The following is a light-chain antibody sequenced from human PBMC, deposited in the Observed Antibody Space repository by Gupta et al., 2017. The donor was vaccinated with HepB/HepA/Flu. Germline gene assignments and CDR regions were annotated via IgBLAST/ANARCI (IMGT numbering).Light chain of an antibody. J-gene: IGKJ4*01. Sequence: EIVLTQSPATLSVSPGERATLSCRAIQSVSSNLAWYQHKPGQAPRLRIFGASTRATGIPASFSGSGSGTESTLTISSRQSEDFGVYYCQQYNNWPLLTFGGGTKVEIK. CDR2: GAS. CDR3: QQYNNWPLLT. V-gene: IGKV3-15*01. CDR1: QSVSSN.